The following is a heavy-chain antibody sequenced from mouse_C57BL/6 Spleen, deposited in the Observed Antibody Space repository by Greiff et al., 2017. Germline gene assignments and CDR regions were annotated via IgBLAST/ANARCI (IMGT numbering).Heavy chain of an antibody. Sequence: QVQLKESGAELVRPGASVTLSCKASGYTFTDYEMHWVKQTPVHGLEWIGAIDPETGGTAYNQKFKGKAILTADKSSSTAYMELRSLTSEDSAVYYCNWDYAMDYWGQGTSVTVSS. CDR3: NWDYAMDY. V-gene: IGHV1-15*01. D-gene: IGHD4-1*01. J-gene: IGHJ4*01. CDR2: IDPETGGT. CDR1: GYTFTDYE.